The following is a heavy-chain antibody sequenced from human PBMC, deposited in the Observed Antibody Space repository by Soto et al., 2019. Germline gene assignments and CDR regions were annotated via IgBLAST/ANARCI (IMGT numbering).Heavy chain of an antibody. CDR3: APRPIVVSGTRGFAWFDP. J-gene: IGHJ5*02. CDR2: IYWDDDK. D-gene: IGHD6-19*01. V-gene: IGHV2-5*02. CDR1: GFSLSASGVA. Sequence: QVTLKESGPTLVKPTQTLTLTCTFSGFSLSASGVAVGWIRQPPGKALEWLALIYWDDDKRYSPSLKTRLTITKDTSKNQVVLTMTNMAPVDTATYYCAPRPIVVSGTRGFAWFDPWGQGTLVTVSS.